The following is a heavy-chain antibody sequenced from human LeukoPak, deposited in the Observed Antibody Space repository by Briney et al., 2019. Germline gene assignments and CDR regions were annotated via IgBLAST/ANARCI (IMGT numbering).Heavy chain of an antibody. CDR1: GYSINNYY. CDR2: VSYSGTP. D-gene: IGHD1-26*01. V-gene: IGHV4-59*08. Sequence: PSETLSLTCTVSGYSINNYYWSWIRQPPGKGLEWIGYVSYSGTPDYNPSLKSRATISLDPSRNQFSLQLRSVTAADTAEYYCARQKWDRLTYYYYGMDVWGQGTTVTVSS. CDR3: ARQKWDRLTYYYYGMDV. J-gene: IGHJ6*02.